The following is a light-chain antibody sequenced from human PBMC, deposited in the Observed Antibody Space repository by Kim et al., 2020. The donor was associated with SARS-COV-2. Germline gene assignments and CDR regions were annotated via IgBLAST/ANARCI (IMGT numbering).Light chain of an antibody. J-gene: IGLJ3*02. Sequence: AWGQTVRVTCRGDSLRKYYATGYQQRPGQAPVLVIYGKNKRPSRIPDRFSGSNSENTASLTITGAQAEDEGDYYCNSRDSSGNRWVFGGGTKLAVL. CDR3: NSRDSSGNRWV. CDR2: GKN. V-gene: IGLV3-19*01. CDR1: SLRKYY.